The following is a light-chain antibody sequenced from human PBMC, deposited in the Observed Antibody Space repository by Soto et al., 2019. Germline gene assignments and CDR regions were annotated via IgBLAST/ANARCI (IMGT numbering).Light chain of an antibody. CDR3: SSYTSSTAYV. J-gene: IGLJ1*01. CDR2: DVS. CDR1: SSDVGGYNY. Sequence: QSVLTQPASVSGSPGQSIAISCIGSSSDVGGYNYVSWHQQHPGKAPKVVIYDVSNRPSGVSDRFSGSKSGNTASLTISGLQAKDEADYYCSSYTSSTAYVFGPGPNVTVL. V-gene: IGLV2-14*01.